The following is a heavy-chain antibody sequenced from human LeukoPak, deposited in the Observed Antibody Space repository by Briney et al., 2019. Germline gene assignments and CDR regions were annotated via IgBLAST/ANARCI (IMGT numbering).Heavy chain of an antibody. Sequence: ASVKVSCKAFYYTFTSYGISWVRQAPGQGLEWMGWISAYNGQTKYAQKFQGRLTLTTDTSTSTAYMELWSLTYDDTAVYYCARGDYDTSSYQYYWGQGTLVTVSS. J-gene: IGHJ4*02. CDR2: ISAYNGQT. CDR3: ARGDYDTSSYQYY. D-gene: IGHD2-2*01. CDR1: YYTFTSYG. V-gene: IGHV1-18*01.